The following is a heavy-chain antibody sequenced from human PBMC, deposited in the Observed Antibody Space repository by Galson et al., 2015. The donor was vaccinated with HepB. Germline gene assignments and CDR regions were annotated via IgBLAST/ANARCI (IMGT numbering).Heavy chain of an antibody. CDR3: AKGPGGNYDHYPPNWFDP. CDR1: GFTFSSYA. D-gene: IGHD4-11*01. V-gene: IGHV3-23*01. Sequence: SLRLSCAASGFTFSSYAMSWARQTPGKGLQWVSSISGSGAGSYFADSVKGRFIISRDNSKNTLYLQMNSLRVEDTALYHCAKGPGGNYDHYPPNWFDPWGQGTLVIVSS. CDR2: ISGSGAGS. J-gene: IGHJ5*02.